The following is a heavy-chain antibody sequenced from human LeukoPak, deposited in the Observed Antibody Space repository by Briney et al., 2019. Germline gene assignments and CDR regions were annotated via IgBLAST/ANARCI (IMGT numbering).Heavy chain of an antibody. J-gene: IGHJ4*02. Sequence: GGSLRLSCAASGFTFSSYWMSWVRQAPGKGLEWVANIKQDGSEKYYVDFVKGRFTISRDNAKNSLYLQMNSLRAEDTAVYYCARSVVISGYCYFDYWGQGTLVTVSS. V-gene: IGHV3-7*01. CDR3: ARSVVISGYCYFDY. D-gene: IGHD3-22*01. CDR1: GFTFSSYW. CDR2: IKQDGSEK.